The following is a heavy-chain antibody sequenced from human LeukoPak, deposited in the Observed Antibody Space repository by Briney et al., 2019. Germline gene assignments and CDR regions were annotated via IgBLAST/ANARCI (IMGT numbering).Heavy chain of an antibody. CDR1: GGTFSNYE. CDR2: IIPIFRTA. CDR3: ARGVNTFGGVIVRRYYYYYMDV. Sequence: SVKVSRKASGGTFSNYEINWVRQAPGQGLEWMGGIIPIFRTANYAQKFQGRVTITADESTSTAYMELSSLRSEDTAVYYCARGVNTFGGVIVRRYYYYYMDVWGKGTTVTISS. V-gene: IGHV1-69*13. D-gene: IGHD3-16*02. J-gene: IGHJ6*03.